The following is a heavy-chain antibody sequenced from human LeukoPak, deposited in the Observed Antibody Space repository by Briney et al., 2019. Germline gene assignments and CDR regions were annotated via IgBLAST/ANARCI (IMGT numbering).Heavy chain of an antibody. V-gene: IGHV3-33*03. CDR2: IWYDGSNT. Sequence: GRSLRVSCAASGFTFSSYRMHWGPQAPGKGVEGVAVIWYDGSNTYYADSVKGRFTISRDNSKNTLYLQMNSLRAEDTAVYYCAGSIAVAGTIDYWGQGTLVTVSS. CDR3: AGSIAVAGTIDY. D-gene: IGHD6-19*01. J-gene: IGHJ4*02. CDR1: GFTFSSYR.